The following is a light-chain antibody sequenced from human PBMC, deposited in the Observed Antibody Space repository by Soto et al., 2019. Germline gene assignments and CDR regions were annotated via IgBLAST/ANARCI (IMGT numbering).Light chain of an antibody. V-gene: IGKV3-20*01. Sequence: EIVMTQSPATLSVSPGERATLSCRASQSLSSNLAWYRQKPGQAPRLLIYGASSRATGIPDRFSGSGSGTDFTLTISRLEPEDFAVYYCQQYGSSSWTFGQGTKVDI. CDR1: QSLSSN. CDR2: GAS. J-gene: IGKJ1*01. CDR3: QQYGSSSWT.